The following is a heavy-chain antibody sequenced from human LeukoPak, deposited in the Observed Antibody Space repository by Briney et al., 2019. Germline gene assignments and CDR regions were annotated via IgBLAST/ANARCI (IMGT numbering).Heavy chain of an antibody. CDR1: GFTFSSYW. CDR2: IRQDGSEK. V-gene: IGHV3-7*01. D-gene: IGHD3-22*01. Sequence: GGSLRLSCAASGFTFSSYWMSWVRQAPGKGLEWVATIRQDGSEKDFVDSVKGRFTISRDNAKNSLYLQMNSLRAEDTALYYCARVGYYYHYWGQGTLVTVSS. CDR3: ARVGYYYHY. J-gene: IGHJ4*02.